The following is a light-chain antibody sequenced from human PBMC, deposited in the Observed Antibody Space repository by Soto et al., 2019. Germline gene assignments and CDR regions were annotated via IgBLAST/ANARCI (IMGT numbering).Light chain of an antibody. J-gene: IGLJ1*01. Sequence: QSVLTQPPSASGTPGQRVTVSCSGSNSNIGSNTVNWYQQLPGTAPKLLIYSNNQRPSGVPDRFSGSKSGTSASLAISGLQSEDEADYYCAAWDDSLNGYGFGTGTKVTV. CDR1: NSNIGSNT. V-gene: IGLV1-44*01. CDR2: SNN. CDR3: AAWDDSLNGYG.